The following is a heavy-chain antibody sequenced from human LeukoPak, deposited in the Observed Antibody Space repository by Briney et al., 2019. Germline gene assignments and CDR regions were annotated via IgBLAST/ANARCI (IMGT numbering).Heavy chain of an antibody. CDR3: ARFLGGYGMDV. V-gene: IGHV1-46*01. Sequence: ASVKVSCKASRYTFTSYYMHWVRQAPGQGLEWMGIINPSGGSTSYAQKFQGRVTMTRDTSTSTVYMELSSLRSEDTAVYYCARFLGGYGMDVWGQGTTVTVSS. CDR1: RYTFTSYY. D-gene: IGHD3-16*01. CDR2: INPSGGST. J-gene: IGHJ6*02.